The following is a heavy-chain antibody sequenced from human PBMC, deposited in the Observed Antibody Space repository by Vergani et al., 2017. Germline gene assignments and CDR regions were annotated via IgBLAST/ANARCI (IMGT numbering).Heavy chain of an antibody. J-gene: IGHJ5*02. CDR3: ARERGYYYGSGSYSSVHNWFDP. Sequence: QVQLQESGPGLVKPSQTLSLTCTVSGGSISSGSYYWSWIRQPAGKGLEWIGRIYTSGSTNYNPPLKSRVTISVDTSQNQFSLKLSSVTAADTAVYYCARERGYYYGSGSYSSVHNWFDPWGQGTLVTVSS. CDR1: GGSISSGSYY. V-gene: IGHV4-61*02. CDR2: IYTSGST. D-gene: IGHD3-10*01.